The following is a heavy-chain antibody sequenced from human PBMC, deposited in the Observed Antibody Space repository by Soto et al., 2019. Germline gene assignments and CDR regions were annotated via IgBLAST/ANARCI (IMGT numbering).Heavy chain of an antibody. J-gene: IGHJ4*02. CDR3: AKGSRMWTPDY. CDR1: GYTLTDYS. V-gene: IGHV1-3*01. CDR2: IAPGNGNT. Sequence: QVQLAQSGSDVKTPGASVKVFCKASGYTLTDYSIYGVREAPAQRLELMGWIAPGNGNTKYSQNFQGRDTITRDTSATTAYMELSSLRSEDTAVYYCAKGSRMWTPDYWGQGTLVTVSS. D-gene: IGHD2-21*01.